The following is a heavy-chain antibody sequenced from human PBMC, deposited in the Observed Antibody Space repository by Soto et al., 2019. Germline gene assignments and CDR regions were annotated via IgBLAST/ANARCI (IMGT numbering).Heavy chain of an antibody. CDR1: GGSISSGGYY. CDR3: ARGSSIAGLYYGMDV. J-gene: IGHJ6*02. CDR2: NYYSGIT. D-gene: IGHD6-6*01. Sequence: QVQLQESGPGLVKPSQTLSLTCTVSGGSISSGGYYWTWIRQHPGKGLGWIGYNYYSGITYYNPSLKRRVTISLDTSKNQFSLELSSVTAADTAVYYCARGSSIAGLYYGMDVWGQGTTVTVSS. V-gene: IGHV4-31*03.